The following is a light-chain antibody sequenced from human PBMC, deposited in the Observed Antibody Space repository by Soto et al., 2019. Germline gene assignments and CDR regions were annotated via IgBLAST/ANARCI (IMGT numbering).Light chain of an antibody. CDR2: SNY. CDR1: RSKIGSKT. CDR3: SAGDDSLTVYV. V-gene: IGLV1-44*01. Sequence: QSVLTQPPSASGTPGQWVTISFSGGRSKIGSKTVNWYQQLPGTAPKLLIYSNYQRPSGVPDRFSGSKSGTSASLAISGLQSEDEADYSCSAGDDSLTVYVFGTGSKDT. J-gene: IGLJ1*01.